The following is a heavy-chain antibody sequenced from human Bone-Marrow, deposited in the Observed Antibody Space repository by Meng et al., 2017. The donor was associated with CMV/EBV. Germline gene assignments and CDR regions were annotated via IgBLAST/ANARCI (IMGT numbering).Heavy chain of an antibody. J-gene: IGHJ4*02. V-gene: IGHV3-72*01. CDR1: GLTFSEPY. CDR2: TRDKANSYTT. Sequence: SCAASGLTFSEPYMDWGRQAPGKGLEWVGRTRDKANSYTTEYAASVKGRFTISRDDSKSSLYLQMNNLKTEDTAVYYCAKTGSPGDFWGQGTLVTVSS. D-gene: IGHD3-10*01. CDR3: AKTGSPGDF.